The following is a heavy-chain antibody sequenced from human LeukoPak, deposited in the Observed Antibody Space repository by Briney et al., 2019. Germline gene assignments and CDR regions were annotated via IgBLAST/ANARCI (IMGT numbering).Heavy chain of an antibody. J-gene: IGHJ4*02. CDR1: GFTFSSYE. CDR3: ARESIAVAGAPFDY. D-gene: IGHD6-19*01. Sequence: GGSLRLSCAASGFTFSSYEMNWVRQAPGKGLEWVSYISSGSTIYDADSVKSRFTISGDNAKNSLYLQMNSLRAEDTAVYYCARESIAVAGAPFDYWGQGALVTVSS. V-gene: IGHV3-48*03. CDR2: ISSGSTI.